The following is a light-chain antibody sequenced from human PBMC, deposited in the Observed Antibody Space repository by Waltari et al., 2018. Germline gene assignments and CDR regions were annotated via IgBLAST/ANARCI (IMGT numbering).Light chain of an antibody. CDR3: HQRSLWPWT. J-gene: IGKJ1*01. CDR2: EAS. Sequence: EIVLTQSPGTLSLSPGERATLSCRASQSVSNNYLAWYQQRPGQPPRHLIYEASNRAPGIPARFSGSGSGTDFSLTISSLEPEDFAVYYCHQRSLWPWTFGQGTKVAIK. V-gene: IGKV3D-20*02. CDR1: QSVSNNY.